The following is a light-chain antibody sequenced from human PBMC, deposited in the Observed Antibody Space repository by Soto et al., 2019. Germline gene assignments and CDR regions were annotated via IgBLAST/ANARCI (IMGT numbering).Light chain of an antibody. J-gene: IGLJ3*02. CDR3: CSYAGSSTPV. CDR2: EVS. Sequence: QSVLTQPASVSGSPGQSITISCTGTSSDVGSYNLVSWYQQHPGKAPKLMIYEVSKRPSGVSNRFSGSKSGNTASLTISGLQAEDEADYYCCSYAGSSTPVFGGGTKLTV. V-gene: IGLV2-23*02. CDR1: SSDVGSYNL.